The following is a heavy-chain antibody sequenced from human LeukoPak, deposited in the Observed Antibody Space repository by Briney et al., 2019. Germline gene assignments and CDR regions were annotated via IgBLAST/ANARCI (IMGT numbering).Heavy chain of an antibody. J-gene: IGHJ4*02. D-gene: IGHD2-2*01. CDR3: ARAPVPATYYFDY. CDR2: IYYSGST. V-gene: IGHV4-59*12. CDR1: GGSISSYY. Sequence: SETLSLTCTVSGGSISSYYWSWIRQPPGKGLEWIGYIYYSGSTNYNPSLKSRVTISVDTSKNQFSLKLSSVTAADTAVYYCARAPVPATYYFDYWGQGTLVTVSS.